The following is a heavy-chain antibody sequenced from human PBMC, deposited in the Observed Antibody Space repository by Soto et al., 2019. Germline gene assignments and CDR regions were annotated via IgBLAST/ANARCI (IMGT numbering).Heavy chain of an antibody. CDR3: ARFNTIFGSYWFDP. D-gene: IGHD3-3*01. CDR1: GGSISSYY. CDR2: IYYSGST. V-gene: IGHV4-59*01. J-gene: IGHJ5*02. Sequence: PSETLSLTCTVSGGSISSYYWSWIRQPPGKGLEWIGYIYYSGSTNYNPSLKSRVTISVDTSKNQFSLKLSSVTAADTAVYYCARFNTIFGSYWFDPWGQGTLVTVSS.